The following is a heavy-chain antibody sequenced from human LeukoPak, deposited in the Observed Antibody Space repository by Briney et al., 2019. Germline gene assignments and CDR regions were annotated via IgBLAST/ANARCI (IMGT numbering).Heavy chain of an antibody. CDR1: GFTFSSYS. D-gene: IGHD3-10*01. CDR3: ARSELGYNYYYMDV. CDR2: VSTSSIYI. J-gene: IGHJ6*03. V-gene: IGHV3-21*01. Sequence: GGSLRLSCAASGFTFSSYSIKWVRRAPGKGLEWVSSVSTSSIYIYYADSVKGRFTISRDNAKKSLYLQMNSLRAEDTAVYYCARSELGYNYYYMDVWGKGTTVTISS.